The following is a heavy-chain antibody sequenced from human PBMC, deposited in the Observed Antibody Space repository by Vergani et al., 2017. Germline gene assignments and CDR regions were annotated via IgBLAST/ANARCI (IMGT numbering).Heavy chain of an antibody. CDR1: GGPLSSYY. CDR2: IYYSGST. J-gene: IGHJ4*02. Sequence: QVQLQESGPGLVKPSETLSLTFTVSGGPLSSYYWSWIRQPPVKGLEWIGYIYYSGSTNYNPSLNSRVTISVDTSKNQFSLKLSSVTAADTAVYYGARGIDSSSWYGLDFDYWGQGTLVTVSS. CDR3: ARGIDSSSWYGLDFDY. D-gene: IGHD6-13*01. V-gene: IGHV4-59*01.